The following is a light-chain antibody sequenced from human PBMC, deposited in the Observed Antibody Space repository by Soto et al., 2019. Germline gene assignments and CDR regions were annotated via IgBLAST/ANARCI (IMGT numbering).Light chain of an antibody. V-gene: IGLV2-14*01. Sequence: QSALTQPASVSGSPGQSITISCTGSSSDVGGNKYVSWYQQHPGKAPKVMIYDVSNRPSGVSDRFSGSKSGNTASLTISGLHAEDEGDYYCSSYTTRNPRLFGGGTKLTVL. J-gene: IGLJ3*02. CDR3: SSYTTRNPRL. CDR2: DVS. CDR1: SSDVGGNKY.